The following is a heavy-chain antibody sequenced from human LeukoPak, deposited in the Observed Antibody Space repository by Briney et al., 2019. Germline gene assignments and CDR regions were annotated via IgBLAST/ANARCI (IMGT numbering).Heavy chain of an antibody. D-gene: IGHD6-13*01. Sequence: GGSLRLSCAASGFTFSSYAMSWVRQAPGKGLEWVSAISGSGGSTYYADPVKGRFTIYRDNSKTTLYLEMNGLRAEDTAVYYCAKFSSSEGRGYWGQGTLVTVSS. V-gene: IGHV3-23*01. CDR1: GFTFSSYA. CDR2: ISGSGGST. CDR3: AKFSSSEGRGY. J-gene: IGHJ4*02.